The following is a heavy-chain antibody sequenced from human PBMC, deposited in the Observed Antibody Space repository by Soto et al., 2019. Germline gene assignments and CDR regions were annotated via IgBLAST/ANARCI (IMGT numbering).Heavy chain of an antibody. J-gene: IGHJ6*02. D-gene: IGHD4-17*01. V-gene: IGHV1-69*01. CDR3: ARGREVDSGGYPYYGLEV. CDR2: IIPVFSIS. Sequence: QVQLVQSGAEVKKPGSSVKVSCKASGGTFSSYAISWVRQAPGQGLEWVGGIIPVFSISKYAQKVQGRVTITADESGSTAYMELSSLTSGDTAIYYCARGREVDSGGYPYYGLEVWGQGITVTVSS. CDR1: GGTFSSYA.